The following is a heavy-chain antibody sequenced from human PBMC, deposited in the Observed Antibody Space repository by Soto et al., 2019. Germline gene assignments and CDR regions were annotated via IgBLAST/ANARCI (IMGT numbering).Heavy chain of an antibody. CDR1: GFTFRSYG. CDR3: AKGGVGSTSNAFDI. CDR2: ISYDGSNK. J-gene: IGHJ3*02. V-gene: IGHV3-30*18. D-gene: IGHD1-26*01. Sequence: GGSLRLSCAASGFTFRSYGMHWVRQAPGKGLEWVAVISYDGSNKYYADSVKGRLTISRDNSKNTLYLQMNSLRAEDTAVNYCAKGGVGSTSNAFDIWGQGTMVTV.